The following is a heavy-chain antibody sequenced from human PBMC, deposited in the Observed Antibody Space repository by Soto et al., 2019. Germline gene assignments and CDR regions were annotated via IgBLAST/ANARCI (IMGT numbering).Heavy chain of an antibody. CDR2: INPNSGGT. CDR3: ARERVDTAMVKPYYYYGMDV. D-gene: IGHD5-18*01. J-gene: IGHJ6*02. Sequence: QVQLVQSGAEVKKPGASVKVSCKASGYTFTGYYMHWVRQAPGQGLEWMGWINPNSGGTNYAQKFQGWVTMTRDTSISTAYMELSRLRSDVTAVYYCARERVDTAMVKPYYYYGMDVWGQGTTVTVSS. CDR1: GYTFTGYY. V-gene: IGHV1-2*04.